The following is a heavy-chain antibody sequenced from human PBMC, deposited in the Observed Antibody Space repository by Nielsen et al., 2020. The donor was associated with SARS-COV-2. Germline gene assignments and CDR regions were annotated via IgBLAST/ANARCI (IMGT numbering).Heavy chain of an antibody. CDR1: GYTFTSYA. CDR3: AKGARITMVRGASYYFDY. J-gene: IGHJ4*01. CDR2: INTNTGNP. V-gene: IGHV7-4-1*02. Sequence: ASVKVSCKASGYTFTSYAMNWVRQAPGQGLEWMGWINTNTGNPTYAQGFTGRFVFSLDTSVSTAYLQISSLKAEDTAVYYCAKGARITMVRGASYYFDYWGHGTLVTVSS. D-gene: IGHD3-10*01.